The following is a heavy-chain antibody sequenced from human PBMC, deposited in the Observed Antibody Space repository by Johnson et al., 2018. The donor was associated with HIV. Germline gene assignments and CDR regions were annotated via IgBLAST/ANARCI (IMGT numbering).Heavy chain of an antibody. Sequence: VQLVESGGGVVQPRRSLRLSCVASGLSFNSYVMHWVRQAPGKGLQWVAVISYDGTKIHYTDSVKGRFTISRDNSKNTFYLQMNSLTAEDTAVYFCARSSTVVTPHDIWGQGTMVTVSS. CDR3: ARSSTVVTPHDI. J-gene: IGHJ3*02. V-gene: IGHV3-30*04. D-gene: IGHD4-23*01. CDR1: GLSFNSYV. CDR2: ISYDGTKI.